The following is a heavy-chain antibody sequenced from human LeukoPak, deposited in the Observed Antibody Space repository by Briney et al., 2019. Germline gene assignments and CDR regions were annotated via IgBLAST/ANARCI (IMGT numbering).Heavy chain of an antibody. Sequence: SETLSLTCTVSGGSISSYYWSWTRQPPGKGLEWIGYIYYSGSTNYNPSLKSRVTISVDASKNQFSLKLSSVTAADTAVYYCARADYGDDAFDIWGQGTMVTVSS. D-gene: IGHD4-17*01. CDR1: GGSISSYY. J-gene: IGHJ3*02. CDR3: ARADYGDDAFDI. V-gene: IGHV4-59*01. CDR2: IYYSGST.